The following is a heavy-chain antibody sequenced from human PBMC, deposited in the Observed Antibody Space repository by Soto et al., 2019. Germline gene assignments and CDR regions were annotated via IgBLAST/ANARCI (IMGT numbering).Heavy chain of an antibody. Sequence: SETLSLPCTVSGGSISSYYWSWIRQPPGKGLEWIGYIYYSGSTNYNPSLKSRVTISVDTSKNQFSLKLSSVTAADPAVYFCARYRSNSYPHGLFDSWGQGTLVIVSS. D-gene: IGHD3-22*01. V-gene: IGHV4-59*01. CDR1: GGSISSYY. J-gene: IGHJ4*02. CDR3: ARYRSNSYPHGLFDS. CDR2: IYYSGST.